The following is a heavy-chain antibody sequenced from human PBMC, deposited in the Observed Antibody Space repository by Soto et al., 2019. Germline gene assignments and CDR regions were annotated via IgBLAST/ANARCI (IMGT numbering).Heavy chain of an antibody. J-gene: IGHJ4*02. D-gene: IGHD6-13*01. CDR3: AKGRFSSSRYRDLDY. CDR1: GFTFSSYA. Sequence: GGSLRLSCAASGFTFSSYAMNWVRQAPGKGLEWVSAIGASGGSTYYADSVKGRFTISRDNSKNTLYLQMNSLRAEDTAVYYCAKGRFSSSRYRDLDYWGQGSLVTVSS. V-gene: IGHV3-23*01. CDR2: IGASGGST.